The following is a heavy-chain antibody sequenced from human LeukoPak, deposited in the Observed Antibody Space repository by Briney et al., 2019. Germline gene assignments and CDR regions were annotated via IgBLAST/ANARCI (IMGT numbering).Heavy chain of an antibody. CDR3: AREAVAGTYGFDP. CDR2: INPNSGGT. V-gene: IGHV1-2*02. D-gene: IGHD6-19*01. Sequence: ASVKVSCKASGYTFTGCYMHWVRQAPGQGLEWMGWINPNSGGTNYAQKFQGRVTMTRDTSISTAYMELSRLRSDDTAVYYCAREAVAGTYGFDPWGQGTLVTVSS. CDR1: GYTFTGCY. J-gene: IGHJ5*02.